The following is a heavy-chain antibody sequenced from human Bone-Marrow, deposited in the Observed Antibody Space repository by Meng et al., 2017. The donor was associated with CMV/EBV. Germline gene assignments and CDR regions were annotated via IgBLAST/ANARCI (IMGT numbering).Heavy chain of an antibody. V-gene: IGHV4-59*12. CDR2: IYYSGST. J-gene: IGHJ3*02. CDR1: GGSISSYY. D-gene: IGHD1-1*01. CDR3: ARKNDLDRDAFDI. Sequence: SETLSLTCTVSGGSISSYYWSWIRQPPGKGLEWIGYIYYSGSTNYNPSLKSRVTISVDTSKNQFSLKLGSVTAADTAVYYCARKNDLDRDAFDIRGQGTMVTVSS.